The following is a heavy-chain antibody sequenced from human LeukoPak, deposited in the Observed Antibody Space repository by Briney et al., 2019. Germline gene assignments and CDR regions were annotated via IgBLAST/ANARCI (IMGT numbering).Heavy chain of an antibody. Sequence: GGSLRLSCAASGFTFSSYAMNWVRQAPGKGLEYVSAISSNGGSTYYANSVKGRFTISRDNSKNTLYLQMGSLRAEDMAVYYCARDGLRYFDWLSESHHLLVISYMDVWGKGTTVTVSS. CDR1: GFTFSSYA. CDR2: ISSNGGST. CDR3: ARDGLRYFDWLSESHHLLVISYMDV. V-gene: IGHV3-64*01. D-gene: IGHD3-9*01. J-gene: IGHJ6*03.